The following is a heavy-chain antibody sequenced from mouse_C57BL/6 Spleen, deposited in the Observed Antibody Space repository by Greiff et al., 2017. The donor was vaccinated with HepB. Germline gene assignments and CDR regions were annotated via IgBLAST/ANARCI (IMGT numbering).Heavy chain of an antibody. CDR3: ARNPLYYGKGGFDY. D-gene: IGHD2-1*01. CDR1: GFSLTSYG. Sequence: QVQLQQSGPGLVQPSQSLSITCTVSGFSLTSYGVHWVRQSPGKGLEWLGVIWSGGSTDYNAAFISRLSISKDISQSQVFFKMNILQADDTAIYYCARNPLYYGKGGFDYWGQGTTLTVSS. CDR2: IWSGGST. V-gene: IGHV2-2*01. J-gene: IGHJ2*01.